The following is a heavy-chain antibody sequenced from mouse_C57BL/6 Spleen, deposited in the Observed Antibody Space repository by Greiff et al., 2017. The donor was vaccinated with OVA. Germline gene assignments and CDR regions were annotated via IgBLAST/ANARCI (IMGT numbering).Heavy chain of an antibody. CDR2: ISSGGSYT. CDR3: ARRGTTVVANFDY. D-gene: IGHD1-1*01. V-gene: IGHV5-6*02. J-gene: IGHJ2*01. Sequence: EVKLMESGGDLVKPGGSLKLSCAASGFTFSSYGMSWVRQTPDKRLEWVATISSGGSYTYYPDSVKGRFTISRGNAKNTLYLQMSSLKSEDTAMYYCARRGTTVVANFDYWGQGTTLTVSS. CDR1: GFTFSSYG.